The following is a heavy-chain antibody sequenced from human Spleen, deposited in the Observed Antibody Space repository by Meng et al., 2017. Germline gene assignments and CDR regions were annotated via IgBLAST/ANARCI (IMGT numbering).Heavy chain of an antibody. D-gene: IGHD6-13*01. CDR2: IYYSGST. V-gene: IGHV4-39*07. CDR3: SREKGYSNDY. J-gene: IGHJ4*02. Sequence: SETLSLTCTVSGGSISSSSYYWGWIRQPPGKGLEWIGSIYYSGSTYYNPSLKSRVTISVDTSKNQFSLKLSSVTAADTAVYYCSREKGYSNDYWGQGTLVTVSS. CDR1: GGSISSSSYY.